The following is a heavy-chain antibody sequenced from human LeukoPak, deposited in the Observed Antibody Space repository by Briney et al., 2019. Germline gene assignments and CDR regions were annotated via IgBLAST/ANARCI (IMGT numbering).Heavy chain of an antibody. CDR3: ARGGSGWSFDY. CDR2: INPSGGST. CDR1: GYTFTTYY. Sequence: GASVKVSCKASGYTFTTYYVHWVRQAPGQGLEWMGIINPSGGSTTYAQKFRGRLTMTRDMSTSTVYMELSSLRSEDTAVYYCARGGSGWSFDYWGQGTLVTVSS. D-gene: IGHD6-19*01. J-gene: IGHJ4*02. V-gene: IGHV1-46*01.